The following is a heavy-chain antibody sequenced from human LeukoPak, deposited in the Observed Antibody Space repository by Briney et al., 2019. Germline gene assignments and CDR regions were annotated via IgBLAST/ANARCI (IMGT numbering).Heavy chain of an antibody. Sequence: GSLRLSCAASGFALSSYWMHWVRQAPGKGLVWVSDINSDGSTTRYADSVQGRFTISRDNAKNTLYLQMNSLRADDTAVYYCATRDYTSSKYWGQGTLVTVAS. CDR1: GFALSSYW. D-gene: IGHD2-2*02. J-gene: IGHJ4*02. CDR3: ATRDYTSSKY. V-gene: IGHV3-74*01. CDR2: INSDGSTT.